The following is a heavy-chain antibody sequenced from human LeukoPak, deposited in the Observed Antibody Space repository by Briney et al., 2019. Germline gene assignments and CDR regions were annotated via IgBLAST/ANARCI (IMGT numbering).Heavy chain of an antibody. Sequence: GGSLRLSCAASGFTFSSYWMSWVRQAPGKGLEWVASVKQDGSEKYSVDSVRGRFTISRDNAKNSLYLQMNSLRAEDTAVYYCARDSNWNLDYWGQGTLVTVSS. V-gene: IGHV3-7*01. CDR3: ARDSNWNLDY. CDR1: GFTFSSYW. J-gene: IGHJ4*02. D-gene: IGHD1-20*01. CDR2: VKQDGSEK.